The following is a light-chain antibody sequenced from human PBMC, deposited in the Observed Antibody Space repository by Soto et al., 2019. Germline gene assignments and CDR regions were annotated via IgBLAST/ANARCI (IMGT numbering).Light chain of an antibody. CDR2: GAS. J-gene: IGKJ1*01. Sequence: EIVMTQSPATLSVSPGERATLSCRASQSVSSNLAWYQQTPGQAPRLLIYGASTRATGIPARFSGSGSGTEFTLTISSLQSEDFAVYYCQQYNNWPPWTFCQGTKVDIK. CDR1: QSVSSN. V-gene: IGKV3-15*01. CDR3: QQYNNWPPWT.